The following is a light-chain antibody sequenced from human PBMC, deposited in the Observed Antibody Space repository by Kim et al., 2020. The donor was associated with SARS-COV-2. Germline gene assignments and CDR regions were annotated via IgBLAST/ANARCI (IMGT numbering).Light chain of an antibody. CDR3: QAWESTTAHVV. CDR2: QDT. J-gene: IGLJ2*01. V-gene: IGLV3-1*01. CDR1: RLRDTF. Sequence: SPGQTARLTCSVDRLRDTFPHWYLQKPSQSPLPVIYQDTKRSSGIPERFSGSHSGNTATLTISRTQSTDEADYYCQAWESTTAHVVVGGGTQLTVL.